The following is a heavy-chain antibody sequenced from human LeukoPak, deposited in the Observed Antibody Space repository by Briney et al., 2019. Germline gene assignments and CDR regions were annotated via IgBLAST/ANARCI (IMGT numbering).Heavy chain of an antibody. CDR1: GLTFSSYA. D-gene: IGHD3-10*01. Sequence: GGSLRLSCAASGLTFSSYAMSWVRQAPGKGLEWVSAISGSGGSTYYADSVKGRFTISRDNSKNTLYLQMNSLRAEDTAVYYCAKDFSGLLWSGTDVWGKGTTVTVSS. CDR3: AKDFSGLLWSGTDV. V-gene: IGHV3-23*01. J-gene: IGHJ6*04. CDR2: ISGSGGST.